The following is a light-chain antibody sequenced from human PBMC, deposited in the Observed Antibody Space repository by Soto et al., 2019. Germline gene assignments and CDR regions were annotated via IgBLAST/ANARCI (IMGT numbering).Light chain of an antibody. J-gene: IGKJ1*01. CDR1: QNIGSY. CDR3: QQYVTSSPRT. V-gene: IGKV3-11*01. CDR2: DAS. Sequence: EIVLTQSPATLSLSPGERATLSCRTTQNIGSYLAWYQHRPGQAPRLLIYDASNRATGIPDRFSGSGSGTDFTLTITRLEPEDFAVYYCQQYVTSSPRTFGQGTKVDIK.